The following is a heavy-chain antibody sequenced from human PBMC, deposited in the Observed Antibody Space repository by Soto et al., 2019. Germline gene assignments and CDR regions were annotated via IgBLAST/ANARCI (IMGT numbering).Heavy chain of an antibody. Sequence: ASVKVACTASGYTFTGYYMHWVRLAPGQGLEWMGWINPNSGGTNYAQKFQGWVTMTRDTSISTAYMELSRLRSDDTAVYYCARESIAAAGTTSFDYWGQGTLVTVSS. V-gene: IGHV1-2*04. CDR1: GYTFTGYY. J-gene: IGHJ4*02. D-gene: IGHD6-13*01. CDR3: ARESIAAAGTTSFDY. CDR2: INPNSGGT.